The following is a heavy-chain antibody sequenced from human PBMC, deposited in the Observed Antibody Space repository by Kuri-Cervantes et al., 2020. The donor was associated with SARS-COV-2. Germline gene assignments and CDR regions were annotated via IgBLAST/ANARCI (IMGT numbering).Heavy chain of an antibody. CDR1: ETTFPNYD. V-gene: IGHV1-8*01. D-gene: IGHD3-22*01. CDR3: ATTNDSILLGFDAFDI. CDR2: VKINSGNT. Sequence: ASVKVSCKAPETTFPNYDINWVRQATGQGLEWMGMVKINSGNTLYAQFFQGRVTMTRDTSTSTVYMELSSLRSEDTAVYYCATTNDSILLGFDAFDIWGQGTMVTVSS. J-gene: IGHJ3*02.